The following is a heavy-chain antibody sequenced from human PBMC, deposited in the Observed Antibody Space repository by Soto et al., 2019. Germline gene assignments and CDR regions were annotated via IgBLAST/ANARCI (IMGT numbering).Heavy chain of an antibody. Sequence: SGPTLVNPTETLTLTCSVSGFSLTNGRMGVSWIRQPPGKALEWLAHFFSDAERSYSTSMQSRLNMYKDSSGSQVVLTMTNMAPADTATYYCARMDGDYNYYGLDVWGHGIAVTVSS. CDR1: GFSLTNGRMG. V-gene: IGHV2-26*01. J-gene: IGHJ6*02. CDR3: ARMDGDYNYYGLDV. D-gene: IGHD4-17*01. CDR2: FFSDAER.